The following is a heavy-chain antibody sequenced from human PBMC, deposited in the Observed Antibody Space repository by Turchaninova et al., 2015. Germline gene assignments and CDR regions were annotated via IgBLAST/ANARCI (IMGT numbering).Heavy chain of an antibody. CDR2: IKHSGIT. D-gene: IGHD2-15*01. Sequence: QVQLQQWGAGLLKPSETLSLTCAVYGGSFRGYSWSWIRQPPGKGLEWIGEIKHSGITNYHPSLKSRVTISVETSKKQFSRNLSSVTAADTAVYFCARSCSAGNCYSGVWGQGTMVTVSS. CDR3: ARSCSAGNCYSGV. J-gene: IGHJ3*01. V-gene: IGHV4-34*01. CDR1: GGSFRGYS.